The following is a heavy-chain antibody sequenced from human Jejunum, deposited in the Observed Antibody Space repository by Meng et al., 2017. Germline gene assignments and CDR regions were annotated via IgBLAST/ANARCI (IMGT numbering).Heavy chain of an antibody. D-gene: IGHD2-21*01. CDR1: GYSFSSYA. CDR3: ARDFLAGGEDFDY. V-gene: IGHV1-18*01. CDR2: ITIYNGNT. J-gene: IGHJ4*02. Sequence: VQLVQSGAEVTNPGASVKVSCKASGYSFSSYAITWVRQAPGQGLEWMGYITIYNGNTKYAQNLQGRVTLTTDTSTSTAYMELRSLRSDDTAIYYCARDFLAGGEDFDYWGQGTLVTVSS.